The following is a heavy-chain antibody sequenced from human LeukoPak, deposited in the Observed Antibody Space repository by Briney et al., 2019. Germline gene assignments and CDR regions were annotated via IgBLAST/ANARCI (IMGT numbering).Heavy chain of an antibody. CDR1: GFTFNNYW. CDR2: INGDGSTT. CDR3: ATVRSGSWDWFDP. V-gene: IGHV3-74*01. D-gene: IGHD3-10*01. J-gene: IGHJ5*02. Sequence: GGSLRLSCAASGFTFNNYWMSWVRQAPGKGLVWVSRINGDGSTTTYVDSVKGRFTISRDNAKNTVYLQMNSLRVDDTAVYYCATVRSGSWDWFDPWGQGTLVTVSS.